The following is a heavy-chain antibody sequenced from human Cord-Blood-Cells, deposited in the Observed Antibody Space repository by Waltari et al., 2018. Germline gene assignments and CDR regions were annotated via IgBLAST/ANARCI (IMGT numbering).Heavy chain of an antibody. Sequence: QVQLQESGPGLVKPSGTLSLTCAVSGGSISSRNWWSWVRQPPGKGLEWIGEIYHSGSTNYNPSLKSRVTISVDKSKNQFSLKLSSVTAADTAVYYCASGKGYCTGGVCYADDAFDIWGQGTMVTVSS. V-gene: IGHV4-4*02. J-gene: IGHJ3*02. CDR3: ASGKGYCTGGVCYADDAFDI. D-gene: IGHD2-8*02. CDR1: GGSISSRNW. CDR2: IYHSGST.